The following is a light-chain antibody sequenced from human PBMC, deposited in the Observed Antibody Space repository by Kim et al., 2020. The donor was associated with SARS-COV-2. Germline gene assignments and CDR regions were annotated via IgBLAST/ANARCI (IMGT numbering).Light chain of an antibody. J-gene: IGKJ3*01. CDR3: QQLNSYPFT. CDR2: AAS. CDR1: QCMNSH. Sequence: AYVGDRVTITCRASQCMNSHLAWDHDKPGKATKLLIYAASTLQSGGPSRYSGSGSGTEITLTICSIRTEDFATYYCQQLNSYPFTFGPGTKVDIK. V-gene: IGKV1-9*01.